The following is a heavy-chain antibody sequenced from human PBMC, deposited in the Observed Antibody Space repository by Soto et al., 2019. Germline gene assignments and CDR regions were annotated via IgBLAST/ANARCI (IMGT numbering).Heavy chain of an antibody. V-gene: IGHV4-59*08. CDR2: IYYSGST. J-gene: IGHJ4*02. CDR1: GGSISSYY. CDR3: ARLRDGVFDY. D-gene: IGHD3-16*01. Sequence: SETLSLTCTVSGGSISSYYWSWIRQPPGKGLEWIGYIYYSGSTNYDPSLKSRVTISVDTSKNQFSLKLSSVTAADTAVYYCARLRDGVFDYWGQGTLVTVSS.